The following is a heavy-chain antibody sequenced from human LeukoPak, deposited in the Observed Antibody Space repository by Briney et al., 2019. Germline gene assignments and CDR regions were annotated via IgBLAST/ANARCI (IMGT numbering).Heavy chain of an antibody. CDR2: INPNSGGT. Sequence: ASVKVSCKASGYTFTGYYMHWARQAPGQGLEWMGWINPNSGGTNYAQKFQGRVTMTRDTSISTAYMELSRLRSDDTAVYYCARALDYYGSGSYPLHYWGQGTLVTVSS. J-gene: IGHJ4*02. CDR1: GYTFTGYY. CDR3: ARALDYYGSGSYPLHY. V-gene: IGHV1-2*02. D-gene: IGHD3-10*01.